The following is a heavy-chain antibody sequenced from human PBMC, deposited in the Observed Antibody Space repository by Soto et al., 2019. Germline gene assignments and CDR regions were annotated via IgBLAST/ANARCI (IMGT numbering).Heavy chain of an antibody. Sequence: PSETLSLTCAVYGGSFSGYYWSWIRQPPGKGLEWIGEINHSGSTNYNPSLKSRVTISVDTSKNQFSLKLSSVTAADTAVYYCARGQSIAAAGNGDYWGQGTLVTVSS. J-gene: IGHJ4*02. CDR2: INHSGST. D-gene: IGHD6-13*01. CDR1: GGSFSGYY. V-gene: IGHV4-34*01. CDR3: ARGQSIAAAGNGDY.